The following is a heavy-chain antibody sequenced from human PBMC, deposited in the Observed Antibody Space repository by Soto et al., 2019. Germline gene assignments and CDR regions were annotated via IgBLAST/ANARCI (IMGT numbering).Heavy chain of an antibody. CDR2: ISAYNGNT. CDR1: GYTFTSYG. D-gene: IGHD3-3*01. V-gene: IGHV1-18*01. Sequence: ASVKVSCKASGYTFTSYGISWVRQAPGQGLEWMGWISAYNGNTNYAQKLQGRVTMTTDTSTSTAYMELRSLRSDDTAVYYCARVTFSYYDFWSGYYTPWGQGTLVTVSS. CDR3: ARVTFSYYDFWSGYYTP. J-gene: IGHJ5*02.